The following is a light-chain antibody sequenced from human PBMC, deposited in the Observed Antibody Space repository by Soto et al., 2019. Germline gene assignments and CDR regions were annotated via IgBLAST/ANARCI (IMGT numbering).Light chain of an antibody. V-gene: IGKV1-5*01. CDR1: QSVSTR. J-gene: IGKJ1*01. Sequence: DKQVGTSASFKCSSVRDGVTVRCRASQSVSTRLAWYQQKPGKAPNVLIYDASRWAGGLTSRFIGRGTGTELPLPINSLQPDDFATYYCQQYTVYWTVGQGTKVEIK. CDR2: DAS. CDR3: QQYTVYWT.